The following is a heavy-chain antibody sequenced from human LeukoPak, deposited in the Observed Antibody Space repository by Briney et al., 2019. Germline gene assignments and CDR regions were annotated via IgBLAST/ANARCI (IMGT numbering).Heavy chain of an antibody. CDR1: GFTFSSYA. J-gene: IGHJ4*02. CDR2: ITGSGGSI. D-gene: IGHD1-26*01. V-gene: IGHV3-23*01. Sequence: GGSLRLSCAASGFTFSSYAMSWVRRAPGKGLEWVSSITGSGGSIYYADSVKGRFTSSRDNSKNTLYLQMSSLRAEDTAVYYCAKRGAEVGQTVAPGDYWGQGTLVTVSS. CDR3: AKRGAEVGQTVAPGDY.